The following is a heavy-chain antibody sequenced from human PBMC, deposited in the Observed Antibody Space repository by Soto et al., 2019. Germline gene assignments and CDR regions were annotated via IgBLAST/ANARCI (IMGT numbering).Heavy chain of an antibody. CDR3: ARVADPYSLGYGGMDA. CDR1: GYSFSNYW. CDR2: IYAGDSDT. V-gene: IGHV5-51*01. D-gene: IGHD3-22*01. Sequence: PGESLKISCKASGYSFSNYWIGWVRQMPGKGLEWLGLIYAGDSDTKYSPSLQGQVTFSADRSTSTAYLQWSTLKASDTAMYYCARVADPYSLGYGGMDAWGQGTTVTVSS. J-gene: IGHJ6*02.